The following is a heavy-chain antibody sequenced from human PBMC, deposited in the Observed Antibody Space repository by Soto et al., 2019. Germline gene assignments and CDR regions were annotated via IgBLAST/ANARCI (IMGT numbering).Heavy chain of an antibody. D-gene: IGHD2-15*01. CDR3: ARDDLGYCSGGSCYAVSWFDP. J-gene: IGHJ5*02. V-gene: IGHV5-10-1*01. Sequence: GESLKISCKGSGYSFTSYWISWVRQMPGKGLEWMGRIDPSDSYTNYSPSFQGHVTISADKSISTAYLQWSSLKASDTAMYYCARDDLGYCSGGSCYAVSWFDPWGQGTLVTVSS. CDR2: IDPSDSYT. CDR1: GYSFTSYW.